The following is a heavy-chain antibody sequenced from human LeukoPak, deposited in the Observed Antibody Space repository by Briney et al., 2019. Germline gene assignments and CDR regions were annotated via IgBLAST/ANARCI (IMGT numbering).Heavy chain of an antibody. CDR1: GFTFSSYG. V-gene: IGHV3-30*18. Sequence: PGGSLRLSCAASGFTFSSYGMHWVRQAPGKGLEWVAVISYDGSNKYYADSVKGRFTISRDNSKNTLSLQMNSLRAEDTAVYYCAKENPVGGTNYFDYWGQGTLVTVPS. CDR3: AKENPVGGTNYFDY. J-gene: IGHJ4*02. D-gene: IGHD1-26*01. CDR2: ISYDGSNK.